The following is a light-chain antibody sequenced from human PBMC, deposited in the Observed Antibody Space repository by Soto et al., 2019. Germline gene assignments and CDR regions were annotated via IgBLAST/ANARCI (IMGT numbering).Light chain of an antibody. J-gene: IGKJ5*01. V-gene: IGKV3-11*01. CDR3: QQRSNWSIT. CDR2: DAS. CDR1: QSVSSF. Sequence: EIVLTQSPATLSLSPGERATLSCRASQSVSSFLAWYQQKPGQAPRLLIYDASNRATGIPARFSGSGSGTEFTLTISSLEPEDFAIYYCQQRSNWSITFGQGTRLEIK.